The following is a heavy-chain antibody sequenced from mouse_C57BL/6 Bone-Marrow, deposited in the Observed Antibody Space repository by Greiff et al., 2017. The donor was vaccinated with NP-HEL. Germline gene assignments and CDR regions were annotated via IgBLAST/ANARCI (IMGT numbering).Heavy chain of an antibody. CDR2: IYPGDGDT. J-gene: IGHJ3*01. Sequence: VQGVESGPELVKPGASVKISCKASGYAFSSSWMNWVKQRPGKGLEWIGRIYPGDGDTNYNGKFKGKATLTADKSSSTAYMQLSSLTSEDSAVYFCARGRWLLAYWGQGTLVTVSA. CDR1: GYAFSSSW. V-gene: IGHV1-82*01. D-gene: IGHD2-3*01. CDR3: ARGRWLLAY.